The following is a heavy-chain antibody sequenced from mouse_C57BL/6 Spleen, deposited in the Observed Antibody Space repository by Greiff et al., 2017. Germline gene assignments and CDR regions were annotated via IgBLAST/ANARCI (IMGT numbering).Heavy chain of an antibody. D-gene: IGHD1-1*01. V-gene: IGHV5-17*01. CDR3: AKGRYGSSWDYAMDY. Sequence: EVKLVESGGGLVKPGGSLKLSCAASGFTFSDYGMHWVRQAPEKGLEWVAYISSGSSTIYYADTVKGRFTISRDNAKNTLFLQMTSLRSEDTAMYYCAKGRYGSSWDYAMDYWGQGTSVTVSS. CDR1: GFTFSDYG. CDR2: ISSGSSTI. J-gene: IGHJ4*01.